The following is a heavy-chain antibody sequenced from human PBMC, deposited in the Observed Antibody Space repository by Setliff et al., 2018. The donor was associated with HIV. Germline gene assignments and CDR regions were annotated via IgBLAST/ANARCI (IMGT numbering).Heavy chain of an antibody. D-gene: IGHD3-10*01. CDR1: GGSFNNYH. CDR3: ARDRHYYGSGSYGP. CDR2: IYDSGAT. V-gene: IGHV4-4*07. J-gene: IGHJ5*02. Sequence: SETLSLTCTVSGGSFNNYHLSWIRQPAGKGLEWIGRIYDSGATNYKPSLKSRVTMSIDKSNNQFSLYLTSVTAADTAIYYCARDRHYYGSGSYGPWGQGILVTVSS.